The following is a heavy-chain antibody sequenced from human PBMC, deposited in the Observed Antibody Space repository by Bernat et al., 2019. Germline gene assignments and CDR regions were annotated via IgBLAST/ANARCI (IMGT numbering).Heavy chain of an antibody. CDR1: GFTFSSYA. CDR3: ARDLRAGETYYCSFAAYPDS. Sequence: QVQLVESGGGVVQPGRSLRLSCAASGFTFSSYAMHWVRQAPGKGLEWVAVISYDGSNKYYADSVKGRFTISRDNSKNTLYLQMNSLRAEDTAVYYCARDLRAGETYYCSFAAYPDSWGRGTLVTVSS. J-gene: IGHJ4*02. V-gene: IGHV3-30-3*01. CDR2: ISYDGSNK. D-gene: IGHD3-10*01.